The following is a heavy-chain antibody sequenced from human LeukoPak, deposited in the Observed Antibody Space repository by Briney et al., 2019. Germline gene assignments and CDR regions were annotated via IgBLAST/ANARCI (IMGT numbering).Heavy chain of an antibody. CDR2: IYYSGST. J-gene: IGHJ4*02. Sequence: SETLSLTCTVSGGSVSSGSYYWSWIRQPPGKGLEWIGYIYYSGSTNYNPSLKSRVTITVDTSKNQFSLKLSSVTAADTAVYYCAAWFGELFDYWGQGTLVTVSS. CDR1: GGSVSSGSYY. D-gene: IGHD3-10*01. CDR3: AAWFGELFDY. V-gene: IGHV4-61*01.